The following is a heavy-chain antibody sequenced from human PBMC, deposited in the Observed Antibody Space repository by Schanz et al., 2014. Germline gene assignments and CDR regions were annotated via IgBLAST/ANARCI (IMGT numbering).Heavy chain of an antibody. V-gene: IGHV3-11*01. CDR2: VSSYDTTV. CDR1: GFTFADYY. D-gene: IGHD3-3*01. J-gene: IGHJ6*02. CDR3: ARYGFRKFGVVYGLAV. Sequence: QVQLSESGGGLFKPGGSLRLSCAGSGFTFADYYMTWIRQAPGKGLEWISYVSSYDTTVSYADSVKGRFTISRDNAKNSVYLQMNSLRVEDTAVYYCARYGFRKFGVVYGLAVWGQGTTVTVS.